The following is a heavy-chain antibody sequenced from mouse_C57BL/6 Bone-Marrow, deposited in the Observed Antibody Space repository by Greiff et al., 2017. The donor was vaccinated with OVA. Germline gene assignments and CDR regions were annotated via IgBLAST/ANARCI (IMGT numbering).Heavy chain of an antibody. CDR2: IHPNSGST. CDR1: GYTFTSYW. CDR3: ARYGYDYCYWYFDV. J-gene: IGHJ1*03. V-gene: IGHV1-64*01. D-gene: IGHD2-4*01. Sequence: QVQLQQPGAELVKPGASVKLSCTASGYTFTSYWMHWVKQRPGQGLEWIGMIHPNSGSTNYNEKFKSKATLTVDKSSSTAYMQLSSLTSEDSAVYYCARYGYDYCYWYFDVWGTGTTVTVSS.